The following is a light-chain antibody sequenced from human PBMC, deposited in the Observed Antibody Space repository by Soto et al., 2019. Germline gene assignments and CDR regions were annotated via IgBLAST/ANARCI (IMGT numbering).Light chain of an antibody. J-gene: IGLJ3*02. CDR1: NSNLGNNY. CDR3: AGWYNSMPVQV. V-gene: IGLV1-47*01. Sequence: QSALTQPPSASETPGQTITISCSGSNSNLGNNYEYSYQQLQPTDAKLLIIKNDQRPSAVPDRFSGSKTSTSAALVISGRRSDEDDDDYCAGWYNSMPVQVFGGGTQLTVL. CDR2: KND.